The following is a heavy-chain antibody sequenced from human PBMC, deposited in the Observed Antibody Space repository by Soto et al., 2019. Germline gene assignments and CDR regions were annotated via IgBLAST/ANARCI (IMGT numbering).Heavy chain of an antibody. CDR1: GYAITDYY. J-gene: IGHJ3*02. CDR2: INPNTGGT. D-gene: IGHD2-15*01. V-gene: IGHV1-2*02. CDR3: ARDWIYGSDGGCHQGAFDI. Sequence: SVKVSCKASGYAITDYYIHWVRQGPGQGLEWMGWINPNTGGTKFAQKFQDRVTMTREKSISTAYLELSSLTYDDTAVYYCARDWIYGSDGGCHQGAFDIWGQGTMVTVAS.